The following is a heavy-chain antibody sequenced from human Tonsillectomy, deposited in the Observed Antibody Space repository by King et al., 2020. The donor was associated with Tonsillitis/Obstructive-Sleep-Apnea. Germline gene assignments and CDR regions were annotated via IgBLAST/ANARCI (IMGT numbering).Heavy chain of an antibody. Sequence: VQLQQWGAGLLKPSETLSLTCAVYGGSLSGYYWSWIRQPPGKGLEWIGEINHSGSTNYNPSLKSRVTISVDTSKNQFSLKLSSVTAADTAVYYCARSLGYCSSTSCYAYFDYWGQGTLVTVSS. D-gene: IGHD2-2*01. V-gene: IGHV4-34*01. J-gene: IGHJ4*02. CDR3: ARSLGYCSSTSCYAYFDY. CDR1: GGSLSGYY. CDR2: INHSGST.